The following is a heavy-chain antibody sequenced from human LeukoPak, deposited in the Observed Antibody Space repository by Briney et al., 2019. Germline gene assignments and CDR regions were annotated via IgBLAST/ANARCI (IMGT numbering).Heavy chain of an antibody. CDR3: ARARYSSGWYNWFDP. D-gene: IGHD6-19*01. V-gene: IGHV3-21*01. Sequence: PGGSLRLSCAASGFTFSSYSMNWVRQAPGKGLEWVSSISSSSSYIYYADSVKGRFTISRDNAKNSLYLQMNSLRAEDTAVYYCARARYSSGWYNWFDPWGQGTLVTVSS. J-gene: IGHJ5*02. CDR1: GFTFSSYS. CDR2: ISSSSSYI.